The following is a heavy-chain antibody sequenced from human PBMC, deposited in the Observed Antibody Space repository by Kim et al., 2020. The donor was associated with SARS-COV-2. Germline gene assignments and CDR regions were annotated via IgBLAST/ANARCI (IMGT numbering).Heavy chain of an antibody. Sequence: VEGRFTISRENAKNSLYLQMNSLRAGDTAVYYCARARLVSNYYYYYGMDVWGQGTTVTVSS. J-gene: IGHJ6*02. CDR3: ARARLVSNYYYYYGMDV. D-gene: IGHD1-20*01. V-gene: IGHV3-13*01.